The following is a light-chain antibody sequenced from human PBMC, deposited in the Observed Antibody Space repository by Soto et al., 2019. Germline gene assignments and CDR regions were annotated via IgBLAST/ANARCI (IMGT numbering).Light chain of an antibody. CDR3: CSYAGTSTDV. CDR1: NSDVGSYNF. J-gene: IGLJ1*01. V-gene: IGLV2-23*01. Sequence: QSALTQPASVSGSPGQSNTISCTGTNSDVGSYNFVSWYQQHPAKAPKVILYEGSKRPSGVSDRFSGSKSGNTASLTISGLQAEDEADYYCCSYAGTSTDVFGTGTKLTVL. CDR2: EGS.